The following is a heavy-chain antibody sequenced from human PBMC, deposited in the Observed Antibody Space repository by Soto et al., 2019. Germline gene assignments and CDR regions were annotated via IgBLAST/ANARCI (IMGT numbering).Heavy chain of an antibody. D-gene: IGHD6-6*01. V-gene: IGHV3-30*19. CDR1: GFTFSNYA. CDR2: ISTDGRNK. Sequence: QTGGSLRLSCAASGFTFSNYAMHWVRQAPGRGLEWVAVISTDGRNKYSAESVKGRFTISRDNSKNTLYLQMNSLGADDTAVYYCARDPSIAADYYFEYWGQGTLVTVSS. CDR3: ARDPSIAADYYFEY. J-gene: IGHJ4*02.